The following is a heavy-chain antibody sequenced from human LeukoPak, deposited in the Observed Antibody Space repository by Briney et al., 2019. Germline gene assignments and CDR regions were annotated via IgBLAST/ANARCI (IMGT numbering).Heavy chain of an antibody. Sequence: GGSLRLSCAASGFTFSSYELNWVRQAPGKGLEWVSGITGNGATTYYADSVKGRFTISRDNSRNTVYLQMNSLRAEDTAVYYCANDLGWIQLNLGRGQGTLVTVSS. V-gene: IGHV3-23*01. D-gene: IGHD5-18*01. CDR3: ANDLGWIQLNLG. J-gene: IGHJ4*02. CDR1: GFTFSSYE. CDR2: ITGNGATT.